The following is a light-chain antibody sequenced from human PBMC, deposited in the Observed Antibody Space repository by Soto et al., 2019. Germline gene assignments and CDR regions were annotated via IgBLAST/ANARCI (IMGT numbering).Light chain of an antibody. Sequence: DIQLTQSPLSLSASVGDRVTITCQASQGVGKFLNWFQQESGEAPKLLIYDASHLESGVPVRFSGSGSGAAFTLTISSLQPEDFATYYCQQYDSPPPTFGGGTKVDMK. CDR3: QQYDSPPPT. J-gene: IGKJ4*01. V-gene: IGKV1-33*01. CDR1: QGVGKF. CDR2: DAS.